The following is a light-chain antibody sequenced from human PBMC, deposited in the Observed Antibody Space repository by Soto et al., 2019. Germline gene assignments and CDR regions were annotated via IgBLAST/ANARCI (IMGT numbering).Light chain of an antibody. CDR3: CSYAGSYV. J-gene: IGLJ1*01. CDR1: SSDVGGYNS. V-gene: IGLV2-11*01. CDR2: DVI. Sequence: QSALTQPASVSGSPGQSITISCTGTSSDVGGYNSVSWYQQHPGKAPKLIIYDVIKRPSGVPGRFSGSKSGNTASLTISGLQVDDESDYYCCSYAGSYVFGTGTKVTVL.